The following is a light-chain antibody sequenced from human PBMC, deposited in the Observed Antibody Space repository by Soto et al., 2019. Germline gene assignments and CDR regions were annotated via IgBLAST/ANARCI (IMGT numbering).Light chain of an antibody. CDR3: QQRSNWPPIP. J-gene: IGKJ5*01. CDR1: QSVSRNY. Sequence: ESVLTQSTGTLSLSPGEKATLSCRAIQSVSRNYLAWYQQKPGQAPRLLIYGASSRATGIPERFSGSGSGTDFTLTISSLEPEDAAVYYCQQRSNWPPIPFGQGTRLAIK. CDR2: GAS. V-gene: IGKV3D-20*02.